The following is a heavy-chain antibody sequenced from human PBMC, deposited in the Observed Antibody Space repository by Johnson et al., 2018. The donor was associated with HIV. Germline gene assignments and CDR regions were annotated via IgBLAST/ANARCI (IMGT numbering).Heavy chain of an antibody. J-gene: IGHJ3*02. D-gene: IGHD6-6*01. CDR2: ISSNGGST. V-gene: IGHV3-64*01. CDR3: ARGRGSSSADAFDI. Sequence: VQLVESGGGLVKPGGSLRLSCAASGFTFSDYYMSWIRQAPGKGLEWVSYISSNGGSTYYANSVKGRFTISRDNSKNTLYLQMGSLRAEDMAVYYCARGRGSSSADAFDIWGQGTMVTVSS. CDR1: GFTFSDYY.